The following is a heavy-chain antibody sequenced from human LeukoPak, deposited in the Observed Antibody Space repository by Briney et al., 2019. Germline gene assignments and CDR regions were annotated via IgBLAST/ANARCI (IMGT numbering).Heavy chain of an antibody. CDR2: ISGSGGST. Sequence: GGSLRLSCAASGFTFSSYAMSWVRQAPGKGLEWVSAISGSGGSTYYADSVRGRFTISRDNSKNTLYLQMNSLRAEDTAVYYCAKVTYDFWSGYYGAFDIWGQGTMVTVSS. CDR3: AKVTYDFWSGYYGAFDI. J-gene: IGHJ3*02. CDR1: GFTFSSYA. D-gene: IGHD3-3*01. V-gene: IGHV3-23*01.